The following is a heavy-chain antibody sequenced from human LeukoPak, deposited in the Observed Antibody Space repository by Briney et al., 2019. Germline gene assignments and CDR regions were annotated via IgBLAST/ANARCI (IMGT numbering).Heavy chain of an antibody. D-gene: IGHD1-1*01. J-gene: IGHJ4*02. V-gene: IGHV4-39*02. Sequence: LSCAASGFTFSDNSMNWVRQPPGKGLEWIGSICSGGNICSNPSLESRVIISVDSSRSHFFLQLASATAADTAVYFCARDGPWKSDYWGQGTLVTVSS. CDR1: GFTFSDNSMN. CDR2: ICSGGNI. CDR3: ARDGPWKSDY.